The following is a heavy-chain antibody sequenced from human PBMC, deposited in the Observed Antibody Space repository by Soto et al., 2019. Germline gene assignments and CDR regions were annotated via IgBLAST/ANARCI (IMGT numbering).Heavy chain of an antibody. CDR1: GGSFSAYY. CDR2: INHSGGT. Sequence: SETLSLTCAVCGGSFSAYYWSWIRQPPGKGLEWIGEINHSGGTSYTPSLKSRGSISVATSKSQFSLKLTSVTAADRAVYYCARESGDTDDTSSFYESWGQGTRVVVAS. J-gene: IGHJ1*01. D-gene: IGHD3-22*01. CDR3: ARESGDTDDTSSFYES. V-gene: IGHV4-34*01.